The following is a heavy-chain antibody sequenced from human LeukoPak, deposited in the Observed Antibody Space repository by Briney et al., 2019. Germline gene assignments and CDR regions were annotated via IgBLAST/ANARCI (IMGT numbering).Heavy chain of an antibody. CDR3: ARVAGYCSSTSCYGYNWFDP. Sequence: ASVKVSCKASGYSFTSYYMHWVRQAPGQGLEWMGWINPNSGGTNYAQKFQGRVTMTRDTSISTAYMELSRLRSDDTAVYYCARVAGYCSSTSCYGYNWFDPWGQGTLVTVSS. D-gene: IGHD2-2*01. CDR2: INPNSGGT. CDR1: GYSFTSYY. V-gene: IGHV1-2*02. J-gene: IGHJ5*02.